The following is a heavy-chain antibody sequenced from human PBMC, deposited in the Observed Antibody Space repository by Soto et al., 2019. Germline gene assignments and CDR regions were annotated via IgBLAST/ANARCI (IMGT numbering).Heavy chain of an antibody. CDR1: CGSISSGGYY. Sequence: PSETLSLTCTVSCGSISSGGYYCSWIRQHPGKGLEWIGYIYYSGSTYYNPSRKSRVTISVDTCKNQFSLKLSSVTAADTAVYYCARVGIVVVPAATNYYYYYGMDVWGQGTTVTVSS. CDR3: ARVGIVVVPAATNYYYYYGMDV. V-gene: IGHV4-31*03. J-gene: IGHJ6*02. D-gene: IGHD2-2*01. CDR2: IYYSGST.